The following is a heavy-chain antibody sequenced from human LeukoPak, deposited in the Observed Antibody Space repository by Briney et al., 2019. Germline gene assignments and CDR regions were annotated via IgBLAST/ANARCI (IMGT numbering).Heavy chain of an antibody. Sequence: GALEISCKGSGYNFTSYWIGWGRQVPGKGLEGMGIIYPGDSDTRYSPSFQGQVTISADNSIRTAYLQWSSLKASDTAMYYCARLWGHYSNYRSDWFDPWGQGTLVTVSS. D-gene: IGHD4-11*01. V-gene: IGHV5-51*01. CDR1: GYNFTSYW. J-gene: IGHJ5*02. CDR2: IYPGDSDT. CDR3: ARLWGHYSNYRSDWFDP.